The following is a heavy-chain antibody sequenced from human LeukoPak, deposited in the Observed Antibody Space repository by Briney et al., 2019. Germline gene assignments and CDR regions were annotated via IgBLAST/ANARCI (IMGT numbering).Heavy chain of an antibody. J-gene: IGHJ4*02. CDR2: IIPIFGIA. CDR1: GGTFSRHA. CDR3: ASRGEMANREIYFDY. V-gene: IGHV1-69*04. Sequence: SVKVSRKASGGTFSRHAISWVRQAPGQGLEWMGRIIPIFGIANYAQKFQGRVTITAHKSTSTAYMELSSLRSEDTAVYYCASRGEMANREIYFDYWGQGTLVTVFS. D-gene: IGHD5-24*01.